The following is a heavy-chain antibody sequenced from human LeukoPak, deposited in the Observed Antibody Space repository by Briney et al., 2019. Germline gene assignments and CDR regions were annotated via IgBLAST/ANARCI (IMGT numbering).Heavy chain of an antibody. J-gene: IGHJ3*02. CDR1: GGSISSGSYY. CDR3: ARDGDTSFDI. CDR2: IYTSGST. V-gene: IGHV4-61*02. Sequence: SQTLSLTCTDSGGSISSGSYYWSWIRQPAGKGLEWIGRIYTSGSTNYNPSLKSRVTISVDTSKNQFSLKLSSVTAADTAVYYCARDGDTSFDIWGQGTMVTVSS. D-gene: IGHD7-27*01.